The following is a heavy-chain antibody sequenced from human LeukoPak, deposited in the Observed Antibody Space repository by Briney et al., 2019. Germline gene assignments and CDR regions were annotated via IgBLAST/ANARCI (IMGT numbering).Heavy chain of an antibody. J-gene: IGHJ6*03. CDR1: GYTFTSYG. CDR3: ARTVEGLTMVRGVADYYYYMDV. Sequence: ASVKVSCKASGYTFTSYGISWVRQAPGQGLEWMGWISGYNGNTNYAQNLQGRVTMTTDTSTSTVYMELRSLRSDDTAVYYCARTVEGLTMVRGVADYYYYMDVWGKGTTVTISS. V-gene: IGHV1-18*01. CDR2: ISGYNGNT. D-gene: IGHD3-10*01.